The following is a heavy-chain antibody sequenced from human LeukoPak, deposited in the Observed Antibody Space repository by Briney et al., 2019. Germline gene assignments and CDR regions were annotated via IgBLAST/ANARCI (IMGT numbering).Heavy chain of an antibody. Sequence: GSSVKVSCKASVGTFSSYAISWVRQPPGQGLEWMGGIIPIFGTANYAQKFQGRVTITADGSTSTAYMELSSLRSEDTAVYYCARDREDSSRQQNGAFDIWGQGTMVTVSS. CDR2: IIPIFGTA. D-gene: IGHD3-22*01. V-gene: IGHV1-69*01. CDR1: VGTFSSYA. J-gene: IGHJ3*02. CDR3: ARDREDSSRQQNGAFDI.